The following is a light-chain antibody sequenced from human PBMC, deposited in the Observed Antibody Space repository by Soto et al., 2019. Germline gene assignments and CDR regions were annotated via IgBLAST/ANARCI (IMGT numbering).Light chain of an antibody. V-gene: IGKV1-39*01. Sequence: DIPMTQAPSSLSASVGGRVTLPCRSGKNIFSTLTWYQQKPGKAPKLLIYDASSLQSGVPSRFSGSGSGTDFTLTITSLQPEDLATYYCQKSYNSPPITVGHGTRLGIK. CDR3: QKSYNSPPIT. J-gene: IGKJ5*01. CDR1: KNIFST. CDR2: DAS.